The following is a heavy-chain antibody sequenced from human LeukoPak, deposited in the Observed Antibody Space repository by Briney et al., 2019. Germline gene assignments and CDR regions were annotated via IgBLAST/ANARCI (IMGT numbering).Heavy chain of an antibody. CDR1: GGSFSGYY. CDR2: INHSGST. CDR3: ARAIKGIAAAGTHWFDP. V-gene: IGHV4-34*01. D-gene: IGHD6-13*01. Sequence: PSETLSLTCAVYGGSFSGYYWSWIRQPPGKGLEWIGEINHSGSTNYNPSLKSRVTISVDTSKNQFSLKLSSVTAADTAVYYCARAIKGIAAAGTHWFDPWGQETLVTVSS. J-gene: IGHJ5*02.